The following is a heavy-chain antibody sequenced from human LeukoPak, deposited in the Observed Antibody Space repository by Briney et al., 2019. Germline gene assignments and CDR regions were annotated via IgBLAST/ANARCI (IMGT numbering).Heavy chain of an antibody. Sequence: ASVKVSCKVSGYTLTELSMHWVRQAPGKGLEWMGGFDPEDGETIYAQKFQGRVTTTEDTSTDTAYMELSSLRSEDTAVYYCATVSRKSSWPDYWGQGTLVTVSS. J-gene: IGHJ4*02. CDR2: FDPEDGET. D-gene: IGHD6-13*01. V-gene: IGHV1-24*01. CDR1: GYTLTELS. CDR3: ATVSRKSSWPDY.